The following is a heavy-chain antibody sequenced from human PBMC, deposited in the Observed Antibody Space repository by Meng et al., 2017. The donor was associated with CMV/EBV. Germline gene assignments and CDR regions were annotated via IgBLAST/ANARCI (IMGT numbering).Heavy chain of an antibody. CDR3: ARAEYSSSPVDY. Sequence: GGSLRLSCAASGFTVSSNYMSWVRQAPGKGLEWVSVIYSCGSTYYADSVKGRFTISRDNSKNTLYLQMNSLRAEDTAVYYCARAEYSSSPVDYWGQGTLVTVSS. CDR1: GFTVSSNY. V-gene: IGHV3-66*03. J-gene: IGHJ4*02. CDR2: IYSCGST. D-gene: IGHD6-6*01.